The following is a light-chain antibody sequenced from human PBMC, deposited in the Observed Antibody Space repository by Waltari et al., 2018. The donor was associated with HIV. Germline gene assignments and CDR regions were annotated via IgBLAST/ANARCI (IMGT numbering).Light chain of an antibody. CDR2: KDV. CDR3: QSADSSGSLLV. V-gene: IGLV3-25*03. J-gene: IGLJ2*01. Sequence: SYELKQPPAVSVSPGQTARITCSGDSLPKQYVYWYQQKPGLAPIVLLYKDVERPSGIPERFAGSSSGTTVTLTVSGVQAQDEADYFCQSADSSGSLLVFGGGTKLVVL. CDR1: SLPKQY.